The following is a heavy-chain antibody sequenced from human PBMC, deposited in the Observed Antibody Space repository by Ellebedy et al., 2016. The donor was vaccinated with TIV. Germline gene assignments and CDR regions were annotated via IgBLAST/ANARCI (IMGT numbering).Heavy chain of an antibody. J-gene: IGHJ3*02. Sequence: SETLSLTXTVSGGSISSSSYYWGWIRQPPGKGLEWIGSIYYSGSTYYNPSLKSRVTISVDTSKNQFSLKLSSVTAADTAVYYCARRELWFGEKGAFDIWGQGTMVTVSS. CDR3: ARRELWFGEKGAFDI. V-gene: IGHV4-39*01. D-gene: IGHD3-10*01. CDR2: IYYSGST. CDR1: GGSISSSSYY.